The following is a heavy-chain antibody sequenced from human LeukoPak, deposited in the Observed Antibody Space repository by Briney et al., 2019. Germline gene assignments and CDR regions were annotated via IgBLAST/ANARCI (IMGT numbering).Heavy chain of an antibody. D-gene: IGHD3-22*01. CDR2: IYSGGST. CDR1: GFTVSSNY. Sequence: PGGSQRLSCAASGFTVSSNYMSWVRQAPGKGLEWVSVIYSGGSTYYADSVKGRFTISRDNSKNTLYLQMNSLRAEDTAVYYCARLDSSGYYYYFDYWGQGTLVTVSS. V-gene: IGHV3-66*01. CDR3: ARLDSSGYYYYFDY. J-gene: IGHJ4*02.